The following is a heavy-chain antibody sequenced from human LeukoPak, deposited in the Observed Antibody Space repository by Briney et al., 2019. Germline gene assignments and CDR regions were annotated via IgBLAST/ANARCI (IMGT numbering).Heavy chain of an antibody. CDR1: GGSISSGGYS. V-gene: IGHV4-30-2*01. J-gene: IGHJ4*02. CDR2: IYHSGST. CDR3: ARALAYCGGDCYDEPLGFVDY. Sequence: SETLSPTCAVSGGSISSGGYSWSWIRQPPGKGLEWIGYIYHSGSTYYNPSLKSRVTISVDRSKNQFSLKLSSVTAADTAVYCCARALAYCGGDCYDEPLGFVDYWGQGTLVTVSS. D-gene: IGHD2-21*02.